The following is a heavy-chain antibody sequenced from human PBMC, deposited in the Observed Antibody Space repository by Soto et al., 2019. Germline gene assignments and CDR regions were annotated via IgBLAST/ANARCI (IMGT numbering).Heavy chain of an antibody. Sequence: SETRSLPCTVSGGSTSSGGYYWSWIRQHPGTGLEWIGYIYYSGSTYYNPSLKSRVTISVDTSKNQFSLKLSSVTAADTAVSYCARILLGYCSSTSCDTPTFFGNWFDPWGQVTLVAVCS. D-gene: IGHD2-2*02. J-gene: IGHJ5*02. CDR3: ARILLGYCSSTSCDTPTFFGNWFDP. CDR2: IYYSGST. CDR1: GGSTSSGGYY. V-gene: IGHV4-31*03.